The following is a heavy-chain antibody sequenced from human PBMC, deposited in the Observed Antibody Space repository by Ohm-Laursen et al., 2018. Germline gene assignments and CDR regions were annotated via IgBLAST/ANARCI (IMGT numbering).Heavy chain of an antibody. CDR2: LWYDGSNK. Sequence: SLRLSCAASGFTFSSYSMHWVRQAPGKGLEWVSLLWYDGSNKLYAESVKGRFTISRDTSKKTLYLQMSALSAEDTAVYYCARDRTVYGVGNGLDALDVWGQGTTVTVSS. J-gene: IGHJ3*01. CDR3: ARDRTVYGVGNGLDALDV. CDR1: GFTFSSYS. D-gene: IGHD3-3*01. V-gene: IGHV3-33*01.